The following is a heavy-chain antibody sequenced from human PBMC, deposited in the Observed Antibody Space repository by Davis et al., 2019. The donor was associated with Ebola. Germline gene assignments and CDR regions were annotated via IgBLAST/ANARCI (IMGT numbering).Heavy chain of an antibody. CDR1: GFSLRTSGVG. Sequence: SGPTLVKPTQTLTLTCTVSGFSLRTSGVGVGWIRQPPGKALEWLALIYWNDDKRYSPSLKSRLTITKDTSKNQVVLTMTNMDPVDTATFYCARRRLIREFSEWLNFDYWGQGTLVTVSS. CDR3: ARRRLIREFSEWLNFDY. J-gene: IGHJ4*02. CDR2: IYWNDDK. V-gene: IGHV2-5*01. D-gene: IGHD3-3*01.